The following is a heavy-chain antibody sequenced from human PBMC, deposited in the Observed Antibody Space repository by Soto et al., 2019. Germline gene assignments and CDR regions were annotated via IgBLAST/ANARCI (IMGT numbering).Heavy chain of an antibody. CDR3: AREDSHFGVTQTNNWFDH. CDR1: GYTFTSYG. D-gene: IGHD3-3*01. Sequence: GASVKVSCKASGYTFTSYGISWVRQAPGQGLEWMGWISAYNGNTNYAQKLQGRVTMTTDTSTSTAYMELRSLRSDDTAVYYCAREDSHFGVTQTNNWFDHWGQGTLVTAPQ. CDR2: ISAYNGNT. V-gene: IGHV1-18*01. J-gene: IGHJ5*02.